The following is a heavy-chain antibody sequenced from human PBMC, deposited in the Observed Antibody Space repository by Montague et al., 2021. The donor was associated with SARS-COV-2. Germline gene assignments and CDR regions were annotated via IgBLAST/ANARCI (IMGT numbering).Heavy chain of an antibody. D-gene: IGHD4-17*01. CDR2: ISSSSSYI. Sequence: LRLSCAASGSTFSSYSMSWVRQAPGKGLEWVSSISSSSSYIYYADSVKGRFTISRDNAKNSLYLQMNSLRAEDTAVYYCARAIDNGDYGYYFDYWGQGTLVTVSS. J-gene: IGHJ4*02. CDR3: ARAIDNGDYGYYFDY. CDR1: GSTFSSYS. V-gene: IGHV3-21*01.